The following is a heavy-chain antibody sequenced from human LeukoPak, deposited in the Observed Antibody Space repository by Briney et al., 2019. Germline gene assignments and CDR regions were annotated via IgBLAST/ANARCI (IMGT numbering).Heavy chain of an antibody. CDR1: GITLSNYG. CDR2: ISGSGGRT. J-gene: IGHJ4*02. D-gene: IGHD3-22*01. CDR3: AKRGVVIRVILVGFHKEAYYFDS. Sequence: GGSLSLSCALSGITLSNYGMRWVRQAPGGGREWVAGISGSGGRTTYADSVKGRFTISRDNPKNTLYLQMNSLRAEDTAVYFCAKRGVVIRVILVGFHKEAYYFDSWGQGALVTVSS. V-gene: IGHV3-23*01.